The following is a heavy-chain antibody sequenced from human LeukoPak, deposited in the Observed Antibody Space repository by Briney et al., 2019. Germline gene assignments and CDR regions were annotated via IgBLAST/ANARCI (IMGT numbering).Heavy chain of an antibody. J-gene: IGHJ3*02. CDR1: GFTFSSYA. Sequence: GGSLRLSCAASGFTFSSYAMSWVRQAPGTGLEWLSAISSNGGSTYYANSVKGRFTISRDNSKNTLYLQMGSLRAEDMAVYLCARDMGLRFFDAFDIWGQGTMVTVSS. CDR3: ARDMGLRFFDAFDI. V-gene: IGHV3-64*01. CDR2: ISSNGGST. D-gene: IGHD3-3*01.